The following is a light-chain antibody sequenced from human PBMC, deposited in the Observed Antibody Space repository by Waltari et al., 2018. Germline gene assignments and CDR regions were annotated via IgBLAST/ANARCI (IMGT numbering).Light chain of an antibody. CDR2: KVS. Sequence: DAVLTQSPLSLPVTLGQPASISCRSSQSLIFSDGNTYLNWFQKRPGQSPRRLIYKVSDRDSGVPDRVSGSVSGTDLTLTISRVEAEDVAVYYCMQGTHWPYTFGQGTRLEIK. V-gene: IGKV2-30*01. CDR1: QSLIFSDGNTY. CDR3: MQGTHWPYT. J-gene: IGKJ2*01.